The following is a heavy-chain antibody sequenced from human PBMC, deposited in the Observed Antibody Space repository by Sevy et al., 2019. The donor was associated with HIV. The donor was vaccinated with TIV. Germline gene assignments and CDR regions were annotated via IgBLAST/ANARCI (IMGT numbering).Heavy chain of an antibody. CDR2: FKRKADGGTL. CDR1: GFTFTDYA. J-gene: IGHJ4*02. CDR3: TRWQGAQSVFDY. D-gene: IGHD1-26*01. V-gene: IGHV3-49*03. Sequence: GGSLRLSCTASGFTFTDYAMNWFRQSPGKGLEWVAFFKRKADGGTLDHAASVKCRFTISRDDSKNIAYLQMNDLKTEDTGVYYCTRWQGAQSVFDYWGQGALVTVSS.